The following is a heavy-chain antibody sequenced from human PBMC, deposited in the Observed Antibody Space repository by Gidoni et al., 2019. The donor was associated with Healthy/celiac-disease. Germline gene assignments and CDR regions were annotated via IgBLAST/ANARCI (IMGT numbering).Heavy chain of an antibody. J-gene: IGHJ4*02. CDR2: ISWNSGSI. Sequence: EVQLVESGGGLVQPGRSLRLSCAASGFTFDDYAMHWVRQAPGKGLEWVSGISWNSGSIGYADSVKGRFTISRDNAKNSLYLQMNSLRAEDTALYYCAKDNRRGAVAEYYFDYWGQGTLVTVSS. CDR1: GFTFDDYA. CDR3: AKDNRRGAVAEYYFDY. V-gene: IGHV3-9*01. D-gene: IGHD6-19*01.